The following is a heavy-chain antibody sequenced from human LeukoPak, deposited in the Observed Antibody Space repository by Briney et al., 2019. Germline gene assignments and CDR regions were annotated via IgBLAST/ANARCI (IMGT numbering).Heavy chain of an antibody. CDR3: AREGRPYCGGDCYPPTSYFDY. CDR2: IWYDGSNK. V-gene: IGHV3-33*01. D-gene: IGHD2-21*02. J-gene: IGHJ4*02. CDR1: GFTFSNYG. Sequence: GGSLRLSCAASGFTFSNYGMHWVRQAPGKGLEWVAVIWYDGSNKYSADSVRGRFTISRDNSKNTLYLQMSSLRAEDTAVYYCAREGRPYCGGDCYPPTSYFDYWGQGTLVTVSS.